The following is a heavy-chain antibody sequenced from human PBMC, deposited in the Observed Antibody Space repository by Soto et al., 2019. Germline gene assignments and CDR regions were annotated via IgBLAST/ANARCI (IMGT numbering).Heavy chain of an antibody. CDR2: ISYDGSNK. CDR1: GFTFSTYG. Sequence: HPGGSLRLSCAASGFTFSTYGMHWVRQAPGKGLEWVALISYDGSNKYYADSVKGRFTISRDNSKNTLYLQMNSLRAEDTAVYFCAKESYYYDSSGYYPPDYWGQGTLVTVSS. CDR3: AKESYYYDSSGYYPPDY. V-gene: IGHV3-30*18. D-gene: IGHD3-22*01. J-gene: IGHJ4*02.